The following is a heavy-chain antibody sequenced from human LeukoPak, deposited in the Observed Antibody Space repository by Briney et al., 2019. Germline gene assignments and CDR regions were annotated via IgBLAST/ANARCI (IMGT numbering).Heavy chain of an antibody. J-gene: IGHJ3*02. CDR2: VYSSGST. CDR1: GGSISSYY. Sequence: PSETLSLTCTVSGGSISSYYWSWIRQPAGKGLEWIGRVYSSGSTNYNPSLKSRVVMSVDTSKNLFSLKLSSVTAADTAVYYCARHVAYSGSLRSRIDAFDIWGQGTMVTVSS. CDR3: ARHVAYSGSLRSRIDAFDI. V-gene: IGHV4-4*07. D-gene: IGHD1-26*01.